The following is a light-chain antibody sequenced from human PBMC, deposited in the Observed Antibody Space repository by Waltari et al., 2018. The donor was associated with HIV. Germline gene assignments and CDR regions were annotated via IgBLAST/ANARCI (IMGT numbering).Light chain of an antibody. V-gene: IGLV3-21*02. Sequence: SYVLTQPPSVSVAPAQTARITCGGNKIGRKSVHWYQQKAGQAPVLVVYNGSDRPSGIPERFSGSRSGNTATLTISRVEAGDEADYYCHVWDRSSDHHVFGTGTKVTVL. CDR3: HVWDRSSDHHV. J-gene: IGLJ1*01. CDR2: NGS. CDR1: KIGRKS.